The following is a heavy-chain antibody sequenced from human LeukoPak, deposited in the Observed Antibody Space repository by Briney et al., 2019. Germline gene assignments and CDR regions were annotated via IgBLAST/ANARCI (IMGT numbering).Heavy chain of an antibody. CDR3: ARLGAAGITMIVVDPNDAFDI. D-gene: IGHD3-22*01. CDR2: IYYSGST. J-gene: IGHJ3*02. CDR1: GGSISSSSYY. Sequence: SETLSLTCTVSGGSISSSSYYWGWIRQPPGKGLEWIGSIYYSGSTYYNPSLKSRVTISVDTSKNQFSLKLSSVTAADTAVYYCARLGAAGITMIVVDPNDAFDIWGQGTMVTVSS. V-gene: IGHV4-39*01.